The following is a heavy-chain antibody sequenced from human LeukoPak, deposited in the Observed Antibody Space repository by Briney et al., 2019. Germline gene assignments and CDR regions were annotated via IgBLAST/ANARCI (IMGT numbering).Heavy chain of an antibody. CDR1: GDSISSGDYY. CDR2: IYTSGST. D-gene: IGHD5-12*01. V-gene: IGHV4-61*02. CDR3: AKGSKGYSRGLIDY. J-gene: IGHJ4*02. Sequence: SETLSLTCTVSGDSISSGDYYWSWIRQPAGKGLEWIGRIYTSGSTNYNPSLKSRVTISVDTSKNQFSLKLTSVTAADTAVYYCAKGSKGYSRGLIDYWGQGTLVTVSS.